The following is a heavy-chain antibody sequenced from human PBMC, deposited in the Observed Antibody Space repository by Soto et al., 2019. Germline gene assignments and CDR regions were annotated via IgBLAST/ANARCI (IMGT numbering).Heavy chain of an antibody. CDR2: ISWNSGTI. J-gene: IGHJ6*02. CDR3: AKSTGGTANGMGV. Sequence: EVQVVESGGGLVQPGRSLRLSCAASGFSFDDYAMQWVRQAPGKGLEWVSGISWNSGTIGYADSVKGRFTISRDNAKNSLYLQMKSMRAEDTALYYCAKSTGGTANGMGVWGQGTTVTVSS. D-gene: IGHD2-8*02. CDR1: GFSFDDYA. V-gene: IGHV3-9*01.